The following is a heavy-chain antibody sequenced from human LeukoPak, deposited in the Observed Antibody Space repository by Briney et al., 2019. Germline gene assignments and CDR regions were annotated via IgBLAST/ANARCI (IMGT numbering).Heavy chain of an antibody. Sequence: PGGSLRLSCAASGFTFSSYSMNWVRQAPGKGLEWVSSISNSSSYIYYADSVKGRFTISRDNAKNSLYLQMNSLRAEDTAVYYCARGYGDSPTAPFDYWGQGTLVTVSS. CDR3: ARGYGDSPTAPFDY. J-gene: IGHJ4*02. CDR2: ISNSSSYI. V-gene: IGHV3-21*01. CDR1: GFTFSSYS. D-gene: IGHD4-17*01.